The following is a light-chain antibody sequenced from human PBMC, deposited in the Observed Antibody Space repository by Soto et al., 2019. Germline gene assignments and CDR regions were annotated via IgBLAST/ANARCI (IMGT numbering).Light chain of an antibody. V-gene: IGLV2-23*02. Sequence: QSALTQPASVSGSPGQSITISCTGTNSDVGSYNLVSWYQQHPGKAPKVMIYEVSKRPSGVPNRFSGSKSGNTASLTISGLQAEDEADCYCCSDAGSSNYVFGTGTKVTDL. CDR1: NSDVGSYNL. CDR2: EVS. CDR3: CSDAGSSNYV. J-gene: IGLJ1*01.